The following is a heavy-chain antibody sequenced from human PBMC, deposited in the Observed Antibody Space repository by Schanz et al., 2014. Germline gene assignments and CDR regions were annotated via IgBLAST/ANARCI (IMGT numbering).Heavy chain of an antibody. D-gene: IGHD1-20*01. J-gene: IGHJ4*02. CDR1: GFTFSNYW. CDR3: ANNWNLDY. V-gene: IGHV3-7*05. Sequence: EVQLVESGGGLVQPGGSLRLSCVASGFTFSNYWMTWVRQAPGKGLEWVANIKQDESEKYYVDSVKGRFTISRDNAKNTLYLQMNSRRAEDTAVYYCANNWNLDYWGQGTLVTVSS. CDR2: IKQDESEK.